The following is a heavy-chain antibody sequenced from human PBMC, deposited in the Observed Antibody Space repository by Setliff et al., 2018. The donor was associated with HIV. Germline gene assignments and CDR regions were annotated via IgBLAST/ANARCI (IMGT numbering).Heavy chain of an antibody. D-gene: IGHD2-8*01. J-gene: IGHJ4*02. CDR1: AASVGAGAYY. CDR3: ARGLRTSLVFFDS. V-gene: IGHV4-61*08. Sequence: SETLSLTCNVSAASVGAGAYYWSWIRQSPGKGLEWLGYLYYSGSIDYNPSLKTRVSISIDMSKNQFSLKMSSVTAADTAVYFCARGLRTSLVFFDSWGQGILVTVSS. CDR2: LYYSGSI.